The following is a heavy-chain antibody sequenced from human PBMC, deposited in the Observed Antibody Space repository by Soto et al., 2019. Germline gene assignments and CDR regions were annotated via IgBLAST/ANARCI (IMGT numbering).Heavy chain of an antibody. CDR2: VHGGGST. D-gene: IGHD3-16*01. V-gene: IGHV3-53*01. CDR1: GFTVSNNH. Sequence: VQLVESGGGLIQPGGSLRLYCAASGFTVSNNHMTWVRQAAGKGLELVSFVHGGGSTSYADSVKRRFTISRDNSKNTLYLQKYSLRAEDTAIYYCAGRLTTAASLDYWGRGTLVTVSS. CDR3: AGRLTTAASLDY. J-gene: IGHJ4*02.